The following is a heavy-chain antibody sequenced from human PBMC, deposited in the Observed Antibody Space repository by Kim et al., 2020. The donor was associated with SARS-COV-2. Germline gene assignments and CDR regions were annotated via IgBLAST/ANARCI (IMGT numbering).Heavy chain of an antibody. V-gene: IGHV3-7*01. J-gene: IGHJ6*04. Sequence: GGSLRLSCAASGFTFTSCWMSWVRQAPGKGLEWVANINQDRSERYYVDSVKGRFTISRDNAENSLYLQINSLRVEDTAVYYCARPPIKRSSSTQDYGMDVWGDGTTVTLSS. CDR1: GFTFTSCW. D-gene: IGHD6-6*01. CDR3: ARPPIKRSSSTQDYGMDV. CDR2: INQDRSER.